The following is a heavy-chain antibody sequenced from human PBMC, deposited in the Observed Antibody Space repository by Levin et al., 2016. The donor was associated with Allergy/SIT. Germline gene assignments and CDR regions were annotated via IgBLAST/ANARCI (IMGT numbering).Heavy chain of an antibody. CDR2: IYPGDSDT. J-gene: IGHJ6*02. V-gene: IGHV5-51*01. CDR3: ARAPDWNDRYYYYGMDV. D-gene: IGHD1-1*01. Sequence: VRQMPGKGLEWMGIIYPGDSDTRYSPSFQGQVTISADKSISTAYLQWSSLKASDTAMYYCARAPDWNDRYYYYGMDVWGQGTTVTVSS.